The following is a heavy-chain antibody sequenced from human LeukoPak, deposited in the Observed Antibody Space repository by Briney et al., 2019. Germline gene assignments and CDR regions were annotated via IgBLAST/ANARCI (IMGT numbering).Heavy chain of an antibody. CDR2: LHHSGIT. V-gene: IGHV4-38-2*01. CDR1: IYSLSSGYY. CDR3: ARHVNQLVTDFGPMGYFDY. J-gene: IGHJ4*01. Sequence: SETLSLTCAVSIYSLSSGYYRGWIRQSPGRGLEWIGTLHHSGITYYNPSLKSRVTISVDTSKNQFSLNLSSVTAADTAVYYCARHVNQLVTDFGPMGYFDYWGHGTLVTVSS. D-gene: IGHD3-3*01.